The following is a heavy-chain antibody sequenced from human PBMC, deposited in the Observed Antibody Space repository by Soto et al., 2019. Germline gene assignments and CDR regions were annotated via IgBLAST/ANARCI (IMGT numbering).Heavy chain of an antibody. V-gene: IGHV4-61*01. D-gene: IGHD2-21*02. CDR1: AGSVSSGSYY. CDR3: ARGLRGVVVVTAIPSYYGMDV. J-gene: IGHJ6*02. CDR2: IYDRGSP. Sequence: PSETLSLTCTVSAGSVSSGSYYWSWIRHPPGNGLEWIGYIYDRGSPTYNPSLKCRVTISVDTSKNQFSLKLSSVTAADTAVYYCARGLRGVVVVTAIPSYYGMDVWGQGTTVTVSS.